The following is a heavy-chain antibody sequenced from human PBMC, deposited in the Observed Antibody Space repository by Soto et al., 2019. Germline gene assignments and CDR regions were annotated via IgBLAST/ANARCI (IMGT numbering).Heavy chain of an antibody. CDR1: GLTVSTYA. CDR2: ISSRGTYI. J-gene: IGHJ6*02. Sequence: PGGSLRLSCVASGLTVSTYAMNWVRQAPGQGLEWVSSISSRGTYIYYADSVKGRFTISRDNAQNSLYLQMNSLRANDTAVYYCARRDSGMDVWGQGTTVTVSS. CDR3: ARRDSGMDV. V-gene: IGHV3-21*01.